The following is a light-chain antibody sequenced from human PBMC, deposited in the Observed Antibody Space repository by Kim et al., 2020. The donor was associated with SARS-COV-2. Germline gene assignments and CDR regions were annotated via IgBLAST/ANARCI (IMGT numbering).Light chain of an antibody. V-gene: IGLV1-47*01. CDR3: AAWDDSLSSPV. Sequence: GRRVTISLSGSSSNIGSNYVYWYQQLPGTAPKLLIYRNNQRPSGVPDRFSGSKSGTSASLAISGLRSEDEADYYCAAWDDSLSSPVFGGGTKVTVL. CDR1: SSNIGSNY. J-gene: IGLJ3*02. CDR2: RNN.